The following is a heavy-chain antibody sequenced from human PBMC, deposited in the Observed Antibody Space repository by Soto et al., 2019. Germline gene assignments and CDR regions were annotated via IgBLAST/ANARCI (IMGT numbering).Heavy chain of an antibody. D-gene: IGHD2-15*01. J-gene: IGHJ4*02. CDR2: ISYDGSNK. CDR1: GFTFSSYA. V-gene: IGHV3-30-3*01. CDR3: AVYCSGGSCYSGAAIDY. Sequence: PGGSLRLSCAASGFTFSSYAMHWVRQAPGKGLEWVAVISYDGSNKYYADSVKGRFTISRDNSKNTLYLQMNSLRAEDTAVYYCAVYCSGGSCYSGAAIDYWGQGT.